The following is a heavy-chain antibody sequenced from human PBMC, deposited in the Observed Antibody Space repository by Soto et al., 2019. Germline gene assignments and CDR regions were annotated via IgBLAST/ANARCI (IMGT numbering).Heavy chain of an antibody. CDR3: AKEGIYSGYDGWEVDY. V-gene: IGHV3-23*01. D-gene: IGHD5-12*01. CDR1: GFTFSSYA. Sequence: GGSLRLSCAASGFTFSSYAMSWVRQAPGKGLEWVSAISGSGGSTYYADSVKGRFTISRDNSKNTLYLQMNSLRAEDTAVYYCAKEGIYSGYDGWEVDYWGQGTLVTVSS. J-gene: IGHJ4*02. CDR2: ISGSGGST.